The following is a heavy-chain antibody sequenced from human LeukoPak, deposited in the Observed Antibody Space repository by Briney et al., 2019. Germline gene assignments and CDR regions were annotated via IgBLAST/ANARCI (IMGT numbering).Heavy chain of an antibody. CDR2: IYYSGTT. CDR3: ARQSTSPPLFFYYGMDV. CDR1: GGSLSSYY. V-gene: IGHV4-59*08. Sequence: SETLSLTCTVSGGSLSSYYWSWIRQSPGKELEWIGYIYYSGTTTYKPSLKSRVTISIDTSKNQFSLRLGSVTAADTAVYYCARQSTSPPLFFYYGMDVWGRGATVTVSS. J-gene: IGHJ6*02. D-gene: IGHD1-1*01.